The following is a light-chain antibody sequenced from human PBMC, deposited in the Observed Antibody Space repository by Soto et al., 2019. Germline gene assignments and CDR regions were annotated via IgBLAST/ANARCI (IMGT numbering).Light chain of an antibody. CDR3: QQYANWPVT. CDR1: QSVNSN. J-gene: IGKJ3*01. V-gene: IGKV3-15*01. Sequence: ETVMTQSSSTLSVLPLKRSSLSSRASQSVNSNLAGYQQESGHPPRLLIYGASNRATSIPARFSGSGSGTEFTLTISSLQSEDFAVYYCQQYANWPVTCGGGTKLDIK. CDR2: GAS.